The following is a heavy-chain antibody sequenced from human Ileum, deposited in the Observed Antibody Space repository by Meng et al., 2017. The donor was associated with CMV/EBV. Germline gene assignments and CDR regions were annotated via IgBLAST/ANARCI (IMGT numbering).Heavy chain of an antibody. CDR2: VSGLAGSL. J-gene: IGHJ4*02. CDR3: ARATYSFAYMGDY. CDR1: GFNVDNFA. Sequence: CAASGFNVDNFAMTWVRQAPGKGLQWVSGVSGLAGSLSYADSVKGRFTLSRDNSKNTLFLHMNNLRDDDTAVYYCARATYSFAYMGDYWGQGTLVTVSS. D-gene: IGHD3-16*01. V-gene: IGHV3-23*01.